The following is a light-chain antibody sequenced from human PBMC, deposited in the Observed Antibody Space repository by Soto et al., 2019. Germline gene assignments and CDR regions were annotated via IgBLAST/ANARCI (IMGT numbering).Light chain of an antibody. CDR2: FGS. Sequence: DIVMTQSPLSLPVTPGEPAYISCSSSQSLLQSNGYNYLDWYLQKPGQSPQLLIFFGSYRASGVPDRFSGSGSGTDFTLKIRSVEAEDVGIYYCMQSKQTPPTFGQGTRVEIK. CDR3: MQSKQTPPT. V-gene: IGKV2-28*01. CDR1: QSLLQSNGYNY. J-gene: IGKJ1*01.